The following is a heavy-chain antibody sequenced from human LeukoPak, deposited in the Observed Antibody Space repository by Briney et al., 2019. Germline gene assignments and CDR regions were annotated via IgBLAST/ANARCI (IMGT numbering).Heavy chain of an antibody. D-gene: IGHD1-1*01. CDR2: IYYSGST. CDR3: ARLDKYYYYYGMDV. J-gene: IGHJ6*02. CDR1: GGSISSYY. Sequence: PSETLSLTCTVSGGSISSYYWSWIRQPPGKGLEWIGYIYYSGSTNYNPSLKSRVTISVDTSKNQFSLKLSSVTAADTAVYYCARLDKYYYYYGMDVWGQGTTVTVSS. V-gene: IGHV4-59*12.